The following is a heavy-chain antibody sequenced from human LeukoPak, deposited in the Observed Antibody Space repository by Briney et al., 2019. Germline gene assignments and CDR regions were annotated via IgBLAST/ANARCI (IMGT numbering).Heavy chain of an antibody. CDR3: ARHVHGYGPDYYYYYMDV. CDR1: GGSISSYY. J-gene: IGHJ6*03. CDR2: IYTSGST. D-gene: IGHD5-18*01. V-gene: IGHV4-4*09. Sequence: SETLSLTCTVSGGSISSYYWSWIRQPPGKGLEWIGHIYTSGSTNYNPSLKSRVTISVDTSKNQFSLKLSSVTATDTAVYYCARHVHGYGPDYYYYYMDVWGKGTTVTVSS.